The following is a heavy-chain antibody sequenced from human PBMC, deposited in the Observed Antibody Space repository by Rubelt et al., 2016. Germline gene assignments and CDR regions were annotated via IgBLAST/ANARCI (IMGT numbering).Heavy chain of an antibody. CDR1: GGSISSSSYY. V-gene: IGHV4-39*01. CDR3: VRRLSFYGGNWFDP. D-gene: IGHD4-23*01. J-gene: IGHJ5*02. Sequence: QLQLQESGPGLVKPSETLSLTCTVSGGSISSSSYYWGWIRQPPGKGLEWIGSIYYSGSTYYNPSLKSRVTISVDTSKNQCSLGLSAVTAADTAVYYWVRRLSFYGGNWFDPWGQGTLVTVSS. CDR2: IYYSGST.